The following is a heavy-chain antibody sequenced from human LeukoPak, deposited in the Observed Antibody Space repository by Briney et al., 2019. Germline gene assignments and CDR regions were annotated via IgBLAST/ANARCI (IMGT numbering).Heavy chain of an antibody. CDR1: GYTFTSYG. V-gene: IGHV1-18*01. Sequence: ASVKVSCKASGYTFTSYGISWVRQAPGQGLEWMGWISAYNGNTNYAQKLQGRVTMTTDTSTSTAYMELRSLRSDDTAVYYCARDGLKYSSGCHGDYWGQGTLVTVSS. J-gene: IGHJ4*02. D-gene: IGHD6-19*01. CDR3: ARDGLKYSSGCHGDY. CDR2: ISAYNGNT.